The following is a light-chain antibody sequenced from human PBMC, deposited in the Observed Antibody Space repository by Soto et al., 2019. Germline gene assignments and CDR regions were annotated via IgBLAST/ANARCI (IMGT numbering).Light chain of an antibody. V-gene: IGKV1-27*01. CDR1: QGISNN. J-gene: IGKJ2*01. Sequence: DIKMTQSPSSLSASVGDRVTITCRASQGISNNLAWYQQKPGKVPKLLIYAASTLQSGIPSRFSGSGCGTDFTLPISSLQPEDVAAYYCQKYHRAPYTFGQGTKLEIK. CDR2: AAS. CDR3: QKYHRAPYT.